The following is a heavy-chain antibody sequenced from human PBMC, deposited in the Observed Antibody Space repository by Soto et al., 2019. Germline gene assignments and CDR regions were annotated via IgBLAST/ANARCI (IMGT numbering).Heavy chain of an antibody. D-gene: IGHD1-26*01. CDR3: AKYEGEGIVGATLFDY. CDR2: ICWNSGSI. V-gene: IGHV3-9*01. J-gene: IGHJ4*02. Sequence: GGSLRLSCAASGFTFDDYAMHWVRQAPGKGLEWVSGICWNSGSIGYADSVKGRFTISRDNAKNSLYLQMNSLRAEDTTVYYCAKYEGEGIVGATLFDYGGQGTLVTVSS. CDR1: GFTFDDYA.